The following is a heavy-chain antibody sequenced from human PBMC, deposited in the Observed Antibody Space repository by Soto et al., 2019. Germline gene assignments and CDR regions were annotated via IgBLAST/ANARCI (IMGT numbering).Heavy chain of an antibody. CDR1: GYTFTGYY. J-gene: IGHJ4*02. CDR2: INPNSGGT. Sequence: QVQLVQSGAEVKKPGASVKVSCKASGYTFTGYYMHWVRQAPGQGLEWMGWINPNSGGTNYAQKFQGRVTITADESTSTAYMELSSLRSEDTAVYYCARGLGIAVAGAFDYWGQGTLVTVSS. CDR3: ARGLGIAVAGAFDY. D-gene: IGHD6-19*01. V-gene: IGHV1-2*02.